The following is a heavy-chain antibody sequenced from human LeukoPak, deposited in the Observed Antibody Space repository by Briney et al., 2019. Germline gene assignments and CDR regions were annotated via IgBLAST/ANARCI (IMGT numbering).Heavy chain of an antibody. CDR2: INPNSGGT. J-gene: IGHJ5*02. CDR3: ARDSCSGGSCTSPWFDP. CDR1: GYTFTGYY. Sequence: GASVKVSFTASGYTFTGYYMHWVRQAPGQGLEWMGWINPNSGGTNYAQKFQGRVTMTRDTSISTAYMELSRLRSDDTAVYYCARDSCSGGSCTSPWFDPWGQGTLVTVSS. V-gene: IGHV1-2*02. D-gene: IGHD2-15*01.